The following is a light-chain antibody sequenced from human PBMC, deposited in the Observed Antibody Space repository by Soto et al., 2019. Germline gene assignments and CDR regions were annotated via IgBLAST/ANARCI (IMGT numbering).Light chain of an antibody. V-gene: IGKV1-39*01. J-gene: IGKJ2*01. CDR1: QSIRNY. Sequence: DIQMTQSPSSLSASVGDRITITCRASQSIRNYLNWYQQKPGKAPKLLIYAASSLQSGVPSRFSGSGSGTDFTLTISSLQPEDFATYYCQQSYSTPPGYTSGQGTKLEIK. CDR2: AAS. CDR3: QQSYSTPPGYT.